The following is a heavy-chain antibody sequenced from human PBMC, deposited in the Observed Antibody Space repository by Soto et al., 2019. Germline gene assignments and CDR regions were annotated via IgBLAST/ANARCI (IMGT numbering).Heavy chain of an antibody. CDR3: ARDKYYDRRPPSNYYYYGMDV. Sequence: PGGSLRLSCAASGFTVSSNYMSWVRQAPGKGLEWVSVIYSGGSTYYADSVKGRFTISRDNSKNTLYLQMNRLRAEDTAVYYCARDKYYDRRPPSNYYYYGMDVWGQGTTVTVSS. CDR1: GFTVSSNY. CDR2: IYSGGST. D-gene: IGHD3-22*01. J-gene: IGHJ6*02. V-gene: IGHV3-53*01.